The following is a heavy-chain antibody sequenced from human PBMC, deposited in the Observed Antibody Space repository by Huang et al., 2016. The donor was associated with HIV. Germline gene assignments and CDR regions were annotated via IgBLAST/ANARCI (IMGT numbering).Heavy chain of an antibody. CDR2: INSDGSDT. V-gene: IGHV3-74*01. CDR1: GFTFRNHW. CDR3: AKNPSITAVDSDYYYYYMDV. Sequence: EVQLVESGGGLVQPGGSLRLSCAASGFTFRNHWMHWVRQAPGKGLVWVSRINSDGSDTSNADSVKGRVTISRDNAQNTVHLHMNSLRAEDTAVYFCAKNPSITAVDSDYYYYYMDVWGKGTTVTVS. D-gene: IGHD6-13*01. J-gene: IGHJ6*03.